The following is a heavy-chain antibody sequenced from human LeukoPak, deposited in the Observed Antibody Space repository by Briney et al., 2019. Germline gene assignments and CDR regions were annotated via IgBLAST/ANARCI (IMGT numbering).Heavy chain of an antibody. V-gene: IGHV1-8*01. CDR2: TNPNSGNT. CDR3: ASGRLPSTYSSSRNWFDP. CDR1: GYTFTSYD. Sequence: ASVKVSCKASGYTFTSYDINWVRQATGQGLEWMGWTNPNSGNTGYVQKFQGRVTMTRNTSISTAYMELSSLRSEDTAVYYCASGRLPSTYSSSRNWFDPWGQGTLVTVSS. D-gene: IGHD6-13*01. J-gene: IGHJ5*02.